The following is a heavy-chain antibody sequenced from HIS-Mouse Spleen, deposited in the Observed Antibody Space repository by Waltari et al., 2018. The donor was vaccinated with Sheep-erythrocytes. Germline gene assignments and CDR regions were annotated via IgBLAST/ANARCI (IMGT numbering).Heavy chain of an antibody. D-gene: IGHD2-21*02. V-gene: IGHV3-66*01. CDR1: GFTVSSNY. J-gene: IGHJ4*02. CDR3: ARVSGGNSNRFDY. Sequence: EVQLVESGGGLVQPGGSLRLSCAASGFTVSSNYMSWVRQAPGKGLGGVSVIYSGGSTYYADSVKGRFTISRDNSKNTLYLQMNSLRAEDTAVYYCARVSGGNSNRFDYWGQGTLVTVSS. CDR2: IYSGGST.